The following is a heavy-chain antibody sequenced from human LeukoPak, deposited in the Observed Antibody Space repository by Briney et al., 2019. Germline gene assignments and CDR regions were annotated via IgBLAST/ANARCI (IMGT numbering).Heavy chain of an antibody. Sequence: SEALSLTCAVYGGSFSGYYWSWIRQPPGKGLEWIGEINHSGSTNYNPSLKSRVTISVDTSKNQFSLQLSSVTAADTSIYFCATSTKVVRTDRWASWGQGTLVSVSS. D-gene: IGHD4-11*01. J-gene: IGHJ5*02. CDR3: ATSTKVVRTDRWAS. V-gene: IGHV4-34*01. CDR2: INHSGST. CDR1: GGSFSGYY.